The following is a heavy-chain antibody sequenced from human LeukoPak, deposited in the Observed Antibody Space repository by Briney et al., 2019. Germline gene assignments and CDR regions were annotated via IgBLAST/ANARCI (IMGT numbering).Heavy chain of an antibody. CDR2: ISSSSSTI. Sequence: GGSLRLSCAASGFTFSSYSMNWVRQAPGKGLEWVSYISSSSSTIYYADSVKGRFTISRDNAKNSLYLQMNSLRDEDTAVYYCARSCSGGSCYSDALDIWGQGTMVTVSS. CDR1: GFTFSSYS. CDR3: ARSCSGGSCYSDALDI. D-gene: IGHD2-15*01. J-gene: IGHJ3*02. V-gene: IGHV3-48*02.